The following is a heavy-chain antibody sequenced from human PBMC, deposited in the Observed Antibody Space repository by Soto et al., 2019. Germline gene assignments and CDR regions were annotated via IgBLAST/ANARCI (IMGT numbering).Heavy chain of an antibody. CDR1: GFTFSSYA. V-gene: IGHV3-23*01. CDR3: AKDQDYDSSGYSLRIVYYYGMDV. D-gene: IGHD3-22*01. CDR2: ISGSGGST. Sequence: GGSLRLSCAASGFTFSSYAMSWVRQAPGKGLEWVSAISGSGGSTYYADSVKGRFTISRDNSKNTLYLQMNSLRAEDTAVYYCAKDQDYDSSGYSLRIVYYYGMDVWGQGTTVTVSS. J-gene: IGHJ6*02.